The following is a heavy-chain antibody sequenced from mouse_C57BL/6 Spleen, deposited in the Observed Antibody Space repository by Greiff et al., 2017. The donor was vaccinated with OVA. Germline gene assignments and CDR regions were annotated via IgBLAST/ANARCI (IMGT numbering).Heavy chain of an antibody. CDR2: IYPGSGST. CDR1: GYTFTSYW. D-gene: IGHD2-4*01. V-gene: IGHV1-55*01. J-gene: IGHJ4*01. Sequence: VQLQQPGAELVKPGASVKMSCKASGYTFTSYWITWVKQRPGQGLEWIGDIYPGSGSTNYNKKFKSKATLTVDTSSSTAYMQLSSLTSEDSAVYYCARRNYDYFYYAMDYWGQGTSVTVSS. CDR3: ARRNYDYFYYAMDY.